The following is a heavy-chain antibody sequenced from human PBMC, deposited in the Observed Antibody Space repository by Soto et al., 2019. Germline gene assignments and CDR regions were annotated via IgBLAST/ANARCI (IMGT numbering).Heavy chain of an antibody. J-gene: IGHJ6*02. CDR3: ARKGAGSWYPGGPYYYYGMDV. V-gene: IGHV1-69*01. D-gene: IGHD6-13*01. Sequence: QVQLVQSGAEVKKPGSSVKVSCKASGGTFSSYAISWVRQAPGQGLEWMGGIIPIFGTANYAQKFQGRVTITADESTSTAYMELSSLRSEDTAVYYCARKGAGSWYPGGPYYYYGMDVWGQGTTVTVSS. CDR2: IIPIFGTA. CDR1: GGTFSSYA.